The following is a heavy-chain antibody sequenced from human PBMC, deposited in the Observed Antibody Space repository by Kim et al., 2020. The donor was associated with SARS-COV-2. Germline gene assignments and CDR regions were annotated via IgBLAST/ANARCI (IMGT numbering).Heavy chain of an antibody. CDR2: INPSGGST. CDR3: ASDAKVGTTSYFDY. CDR1: GYTFTRYY. V-gene: IGHV1-46*01. D-gene: IGHD1-26*01. J-gene: IGHJ4*02. Sequence: ASVKVSCKASGYTFTRYYVHWVRQAPGQGLEWMGLINPSGGSTSYAQKFQGRVTLTRDTSTSTVYIILSSLRSDDTAVYCCASDAKVGTTSYFDYWGQGT.